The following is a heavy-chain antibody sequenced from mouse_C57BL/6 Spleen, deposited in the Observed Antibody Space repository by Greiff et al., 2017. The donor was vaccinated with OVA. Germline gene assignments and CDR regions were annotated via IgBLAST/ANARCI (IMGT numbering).Heavy chain of an antibody. V-gene: IGHV1-15*01. J-gene: IGHJ1*03. CDR2: IDPETGGT. CDR3: TSTVVADWYFDV. CDR1: GYTFTDYE. D-gene: IGHD1-1*01. Sequence: QVQLKQSGAELVRPGASVTLSCKASGYTFTDYEMHWVKQTPVHGLEWIGAIDPETGGTAYNQKFKGKAILTADKSSSTAYMELRSLTSEDSAVYYCTSTVVADWYFDVWGTGTTVTVSS.